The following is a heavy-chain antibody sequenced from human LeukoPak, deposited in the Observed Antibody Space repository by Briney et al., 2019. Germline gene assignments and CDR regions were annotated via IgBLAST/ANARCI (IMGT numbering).Heavy chain of an antibody. CDR1: GFTFSSYA. V-gene: IGHV3-23*01. CDR2: ISGSGGST. D-gene: IGHD2-2*01. CDR3: AKGLSTSCYGGVDY. Sequence: PGGSLRLTCAASGFTFSSYAMSWVRQAPGKGLEWVSAISGSGGSTYYADSVKGRFTISRDNSKNTLYLQMNSLRAEDTAVYYCAKGLSTSCYGGVDYWGQGTLVTVSS. J-gene: IGHJ4*02.